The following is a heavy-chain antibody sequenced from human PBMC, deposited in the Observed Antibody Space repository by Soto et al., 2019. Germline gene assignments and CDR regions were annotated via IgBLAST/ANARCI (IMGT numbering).Heavy chain of an antibody. D-gene: IGHD1-26*01. CDR2: IYYSGST. CDR1: GGSISSGSYY. CDR3: ARVGATYYYVLDV. V-gene: IGHV4-61*01. J-gene: IGHJ6*02. Sequence: PSETLSLTCAVSGGSISSGSYYWTWIRQPPGKGLEWIGYIYYSGSTNYNPSLKSRVTISVDTSKNQFSLTLSSVTAADTAVYYCARVGATYYYVLDVWGQGTTVTVSS.